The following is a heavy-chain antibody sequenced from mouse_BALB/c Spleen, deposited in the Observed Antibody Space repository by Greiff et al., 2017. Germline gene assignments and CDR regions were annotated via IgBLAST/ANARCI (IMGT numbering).Heavy chain of an antibody. J-gene: IGHJ4*01. D-gene: IGHD1-1*01. Sequence: EVMLVESGGGLVQPGGSRKLSCAASGFTFSDYGMAWVRQAPGKGPEWVAFISNLAYSIYYADTVTGRFTISRENAKNTLYLEMSSLRSEDTAMYYCAREGLRGAMDDWGQGTSVTVST. CDR3: AREGLRGAMDD. V-gene: IGHV5-15*02. CDR1: GFTFSDYG. CDR2: ISNLAYSI.